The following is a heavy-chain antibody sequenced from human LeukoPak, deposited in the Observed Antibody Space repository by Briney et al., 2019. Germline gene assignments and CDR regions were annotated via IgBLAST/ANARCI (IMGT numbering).Heavy chain of an antibody. CDR1: GFPFSSYA. D-gene: IGHD6-13*01. V-gene: IGHV3-23*01. J-gene: IGHJ4*02. Sequence: GGSLRLSCAASGFPFSSYAMSWVRQAPGKGLEWVSAISGGGISTYYTDSVKGRFTISRDNSKNTLYLQINSLRADDTAVYYCASSAAAGPRSFDYWGQGTLVTVSS. CDR2: ISGGGIST. CDR3: ASSAAAGPRSFDY.